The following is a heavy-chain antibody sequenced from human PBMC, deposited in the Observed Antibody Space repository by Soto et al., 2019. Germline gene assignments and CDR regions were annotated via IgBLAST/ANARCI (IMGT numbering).Heavy chain of an antibody. V-gene: IGHV4-34*01. J-gene: IGHJ6*02. CDR3: ARGSRYSDWLKRYSSYGMDV. CDR2: INHSGST. D-gene: IGHD3-9*01. CDR1: AGSFSGYY. Sequence: SETLSLTGALYAGSFSGYYWSWIRQPPGKGLEWIGEINHSGSTNYNPSLKSRVTISVDTSKNQFSLKLSSVTAADTAVYYCARGSRYSDWLKRYSSYGMDVWGQGTTVTASS.